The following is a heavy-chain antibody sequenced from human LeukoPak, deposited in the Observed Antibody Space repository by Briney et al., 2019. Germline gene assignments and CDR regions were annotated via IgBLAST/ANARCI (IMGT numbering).Heavy chain of an antibody. CDR2: ISDSSSDI. Sequence: PGGSLRLSCAASGFTLSTYNMDWVRQAPGRGLEWVSSISDSSSDIYYADSVRGRFAISRDNANNSVYLHMNSLRAEDTAVYYCVRNWPPMTYWYFDLWGRGTLVTVSS. J-gene: IGHJ2*01. CDR3: VRNWPPMTYWYFDL. CDR1: GFTLSTYN. V-gene: IGHV3-21*01.